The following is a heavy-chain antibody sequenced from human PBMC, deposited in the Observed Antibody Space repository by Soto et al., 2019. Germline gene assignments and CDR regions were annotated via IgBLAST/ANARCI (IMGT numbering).Heavy chain of an antibody. V-gene: IGHV3-33*01. CDR1: GFTFSSYG. J-gene: IGHJ6*02. CDR3: AREKQLDFLYYYYGMDV. Sequence: GGSLRLSCAASGFTFSSYGMHWVRQAPGKGLEWVAVIWYDGSNKYYADSVKGRFTISRDNSKNTLYLQMNSLRAEDTAVYYCAREKQLDFLYYYYGMDVWGQGTTVTVSS. D-gene: IGHD1-1*01. CDR2: IWYDGSNK.